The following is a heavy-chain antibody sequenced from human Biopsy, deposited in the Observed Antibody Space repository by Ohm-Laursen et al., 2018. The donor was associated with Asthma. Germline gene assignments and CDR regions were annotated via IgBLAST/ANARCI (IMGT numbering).Heavy chain of an antibody. CDR2: ISFDGSNE. Sequence: SLRLSCTASGFSFSNFGMHWVRQAPGKGLEWVAVISFDGSNEDYADSVKGRFTISRDNSRNTLYLQKNSLRADDTAVYYCARAGESDLVGGLDVWGQGTTVIVS. CDR3: ARAGESDLVGGLDV. J-gene: IGHJ6*02. D-gene: IGHD2-21*01. V-gene: IGHV3-30*03. CDR1: GFSFSNFG.